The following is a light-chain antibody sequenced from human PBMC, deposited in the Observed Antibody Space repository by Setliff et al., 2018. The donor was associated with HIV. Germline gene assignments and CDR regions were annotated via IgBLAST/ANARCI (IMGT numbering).Light chain of an antibody. J-gene: IGLJ1*01. CDR2: EVR. Sequence: ALTQPAAVSGSPGQSITISCTGTSRDVGGYNYVSWYQQHPGKAPKLIIYEVRNRSSGVSNRFSGSKSGNTASLTISGLQTEDEADYYCSSYAITNTLPFGTGTKVTVL. CDR1: SRDVGGYNY. CDR3: SSYAITNTLP. V-gene: IGLV2-14*01.